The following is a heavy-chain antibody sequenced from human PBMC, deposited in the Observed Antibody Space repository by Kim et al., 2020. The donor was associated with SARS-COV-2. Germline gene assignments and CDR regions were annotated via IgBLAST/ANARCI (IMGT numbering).Heavy chain of an antibody. CDR1: GFTVSSNY. D-gene: IGHD2-2*01. CDR2: IYSGGST. V-gene: IGHV3-53*01. Sequence: GGSLRLSCAASGFTVSSNYMSWVRQAPGKGLEWVAVIYSGGSTYYADAAKGRFTISSDNSKNTLYLQMTSLRAEDTAVYYCATVGRACSSTSCYGAFDICGQGTIVTVSS. J-gene: IGHJ3*02. CDR3: ATVGRACSSTSCYGAFDI.